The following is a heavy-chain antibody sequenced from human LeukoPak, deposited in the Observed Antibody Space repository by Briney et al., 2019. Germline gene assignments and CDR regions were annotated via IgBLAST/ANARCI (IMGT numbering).Heavy chain of an antibody. V-gene: IGHV1-46*01. CDR1: GYSFTSYC. D-gene: IGHD3-3*01. CDR2: TTPSDGGT. Sequence: GASVKVSCKASGYSFTSYCMHWVRQAPGQGLEWMGMTTPSDGGTTYAQKFQGRVTMTRDTSTSTVYMDLSSLRSEDTAIYFCARDPTVITSSRITIFGVVKSPHNWFDPWGQGTLVTVSS. J-gene: IGHJ5*02. CDR3: ARDPTVITSSRITIFGVVKSPHNWFDP.